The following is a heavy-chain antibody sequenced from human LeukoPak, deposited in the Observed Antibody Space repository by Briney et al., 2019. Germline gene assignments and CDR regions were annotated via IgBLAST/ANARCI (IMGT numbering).Heavy chain of an antibody. D-gene: IGHD4-11*01. CDR1: GFMFGNYG. Sequence: GGSLRLSCAASGFMFGNYGMHWVRQAPGQGLEWVALIWYDGSKKYYADSVKGRFTVSRDNSENTLYLQMNSLRADDTAVYYCARGLQPPVLYGMDVWGRGTTVTVSS. CDR3: ARGLQPPVLYGMDV. CDR2: IWYDGSKK. V-gene: IGHV3-33*01. J-gene: IGHJ6*02.